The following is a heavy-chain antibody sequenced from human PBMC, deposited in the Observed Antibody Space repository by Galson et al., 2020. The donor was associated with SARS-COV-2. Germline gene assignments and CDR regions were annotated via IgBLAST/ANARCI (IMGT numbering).Heavy chain of an antibody. CDR3: ARADGYNSHFDY. Sequence: GGSLSLSCAASGFTFSSYAMHWVRQAPGKGLEWVAVISYDGSNKYYADSVKGRFTISRDNSKNTLYLQMNSLRAEDTAVYYCARADGYNSHFDYWGQGTLVTVSS. V-gene: IGHV3-30*01. J-gene: IGHJ4*02. CDR2: ISYDGSNK. CDR1: GFTFSSYA. D-gene: IGHD5-12*01.